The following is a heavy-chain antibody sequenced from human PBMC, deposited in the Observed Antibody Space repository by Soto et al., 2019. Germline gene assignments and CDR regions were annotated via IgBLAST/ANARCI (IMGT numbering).Heavy chain of an antibody. V-gene: IGHV5-51*01. Sequence: GESLKISCVGSGFSCSRYTVGWVRQVPGKGLEWMGVIHPGDSDTRYSPSFQGQVTISADKSISTAYLQWSSLKASDTAMYYCTLSYGDSYYYYYGMDVWGQGTTVTVSS. CDR3: TLSYGDSYYYYYGMDV. CDR1: GFSCSRYT. D-gene: IGHD4-17*01. J-gene: IGHJ6*02. CDR2: IHPGDSDT.